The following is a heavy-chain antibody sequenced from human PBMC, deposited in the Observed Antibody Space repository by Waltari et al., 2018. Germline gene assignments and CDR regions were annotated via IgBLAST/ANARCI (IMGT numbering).Heavy chain of an antibody. CDR2: IYYSGTT. J-gene: IGHJ4*02. CDR1: GFSITSGYY. Sequence: QVQLQESGPGLVKPSETLSLTCAVSGFSITSGYYWHWIRQPPGKGLEWVGTIYYSGTTYYPPSLQSRVTSSVDTSKNEFSLTLASVTAADTAVYYCATATTAHFDFWGQGSLVTVSS. CDR3: ATATTAHFDF. D-gene: IGHD4-17*01. V-gene: IGHV4-38-2*01.